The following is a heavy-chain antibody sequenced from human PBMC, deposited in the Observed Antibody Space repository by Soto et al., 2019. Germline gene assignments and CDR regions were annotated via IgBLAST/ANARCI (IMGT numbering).Heavy chain of an antibody. Sequence: QVQLVQSGAEVKKPGSSVRVSCKASGGTLNSYTISWVRQAPGQGLEWMGGIIPVFGTTDYAQKFQGRVTITADQSTGTAYLALFSLRSEATAIYYCSISNSYGRGDFWGQGTLVTVSS. D-gene: IGHD4-17*01. V-gene: IGHV1-69*01. CDR2: IIPVFGTT. J-gene: IGHJ4*02. CDR1: GGTLNSYT. CDR3: SISNSYGRGDF.